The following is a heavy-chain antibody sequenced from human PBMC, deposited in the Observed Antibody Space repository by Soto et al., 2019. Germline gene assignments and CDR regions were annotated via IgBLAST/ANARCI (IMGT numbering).Heavy chain of an antibody. CDR3: ARGRGRRVDY. J-gene: IGHJ4*02. D-gene: IGHD3-10*01. CDR1: GGSFSGYY. Sequence: QVQLQQWGAGLLKPSETLSLTCAVYGGSFSGYYWSWIRQPPGKGLEWIGEINHSGSTNYNPSLKSRVTISVDTSKNQFSLKLSSVTAADSAVYYCARGRGRRVDYWGQRTLVTVSS. CDR2: INHSGST. V-gene: IGHV4-34*01.